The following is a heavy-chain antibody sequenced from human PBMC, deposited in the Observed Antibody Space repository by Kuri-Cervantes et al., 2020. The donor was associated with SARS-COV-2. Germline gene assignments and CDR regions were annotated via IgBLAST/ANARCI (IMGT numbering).Heavy chain of an antibody. CDR1: GGSISSSNW. J-gene: IGHJ5*02. V-gene: IGHV4-4*02. CDR3: ARGRVYCSSTSCFIWSFDP. CDR2: IYHSGST. D-gene: IGHD2-2*01. Sequence: LRETLSLTCGVSGGSISSSNWWSWVRQPPGKGLEWIGEIYHSGSTNYNPSLKSRVTISVDKSKNQFSLKLSSVAAADTAVYYCARGRVYCSSTSCFIWSFDPWGQGTLVTVSS.